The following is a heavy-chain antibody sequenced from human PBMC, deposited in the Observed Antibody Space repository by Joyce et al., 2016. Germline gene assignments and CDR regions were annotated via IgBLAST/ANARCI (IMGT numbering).Heavy chain of an antibody. J-gene: IGHJ3*02. CDR3: ARDRCSGGSCYFRTFDI. CDR2: IIPVFNTA. Sequence: QVQLVQSGAEVKKPGSSVKVSCKASGGAFSSYAFTWVRQAPGQGLEGRGGIIPVFNTARHAQKFRGRVTITADESTGTVYMELSSLRSEDTAVYYCARDRCSGGSCYFRTFDIWGQGTMVTVSS. CDR1: GGAFSSYA. D-gene: IGHD2-15*01. V-gene: IGHV1-69*01.